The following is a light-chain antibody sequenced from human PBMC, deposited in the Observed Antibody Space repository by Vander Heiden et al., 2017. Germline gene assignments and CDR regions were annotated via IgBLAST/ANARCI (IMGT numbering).Light chain of an antibody. J-gene: IGKJ1*01. CDR1: QSISSW. V-gene: IGKV1-5*03. CDR2: KAS. Sequence: DIQMTQSPSTLSASVGDRVTITCRASQSISSWLAWYQQKPGRAPKLLIYKASSLESGVPSRFSGSGSGTEFTLTISSLQPDDFATYYCQQDNSSPWTFGQGTKVEIK. CDR3: QQDNSSPWT.